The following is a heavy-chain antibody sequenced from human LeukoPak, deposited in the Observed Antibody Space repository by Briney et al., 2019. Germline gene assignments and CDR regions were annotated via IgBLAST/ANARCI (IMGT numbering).Heavy chain of an antibody. J-gene: IGHJ3*02. CDR3: ARNQWELLGAFDI. CDR2: IYNDGST. V-gene: IGHV4-61*10. D-gene: IGHD1-26*01. Sequence: SETLSLTCTVSGGSIFSGSYYWSWIRQPAGKGLEWIGRIYNDGSTNYNPSLRSRVSISVDTSKNHFSLQLSSVTAADTAVYYCARNQWELLGAFDIWGQGTMVTVSS. CDR1: GGSIFSGSYY.